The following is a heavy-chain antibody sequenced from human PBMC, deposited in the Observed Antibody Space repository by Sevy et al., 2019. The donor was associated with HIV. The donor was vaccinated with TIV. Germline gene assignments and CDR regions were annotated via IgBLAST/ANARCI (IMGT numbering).Heavy chain of an antibody. D-gene: IGHD2-2*01. CDR2: IYYSGTT. Sequence: SETLSLTCTLSGGSITRNNYYWGWIRQPPETGLEWTGTIYYSGTTFYNPSLKSRVTMSVDASKTQFSLKLTSVTAADTAVYYCARHDCSNISCDFDIWGPGTKVTVSS. J-gene: IGHJ3*02. CDR3: ARHDCSNISCDFDI. V-gene: IGHV4-39*01. CDR1: GGSITRNNYY.